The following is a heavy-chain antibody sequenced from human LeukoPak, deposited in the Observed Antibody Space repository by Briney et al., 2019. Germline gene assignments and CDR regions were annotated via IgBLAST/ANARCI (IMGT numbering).Heavy chain of an antibody. CDR2: IYYSGST. J-gene: IGHJ2*01. V-gene: IGHV4-39*01. CDR1: GGSVSSGSYY. Sequence: SETLSLTCTVSGGSVSSGSYYWSWIRQPPGKGLEWIGYIYYSGSTYYNPSLKSRVTISADTSKNQFSLKLSSVTAADTAVYYCATHADMRVDWYFDLWGRGTLVTVSS. CDR3: ATHADMRVDWYFDL.